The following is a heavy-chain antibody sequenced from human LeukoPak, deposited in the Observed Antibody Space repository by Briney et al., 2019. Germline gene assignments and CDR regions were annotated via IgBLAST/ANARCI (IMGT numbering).Heavy chain of an antibody. D-gene: IGHD5-24*01. Sequence: GGSLRLSCAASGFTFSSYEMNWVRQTPGKGLELVSFINKRSDSVYYADSVKGRFTISRDNAKNSLYLEMNSLRAEDTAVYYCAKDDNWLQFESWGQGTLVTVSS. CDR2: INKRSDSV. CDR3: AKDDNWLQFES. J-gene: IGHJ5*01. V-gene: IGHV3-21*04. CDR1: GFTFSSYE.